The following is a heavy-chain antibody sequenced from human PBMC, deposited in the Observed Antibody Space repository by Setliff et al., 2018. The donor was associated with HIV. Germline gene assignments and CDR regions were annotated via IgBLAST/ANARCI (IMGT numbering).Heavy chain of an antibody. CDR3: VRDLDAGRTRIFDS. Sequence: GGSLRLSCAASGFTFGYYTMHWVRQAPGKGLEWLSLISYDGSNIDYADSVKGRFTISRDNSKSMLYLQMNSLRPEDKAVYYCVRDLDAGRTRIFDSWGQGALVTVSS. V-gene: IGHV3-30*04. D-gene: IGHD1-1*01. CDR1: GFTFGYYT. J-gene: IGHJ4*02. CDR2: ISYDGSNI.